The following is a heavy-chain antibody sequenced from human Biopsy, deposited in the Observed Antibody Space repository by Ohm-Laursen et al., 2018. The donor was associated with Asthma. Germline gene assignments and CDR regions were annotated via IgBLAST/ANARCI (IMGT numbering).Heavy chain of an antibody. V-gene: IGHV1-18*01. J-gene: IGHJ6*02. CDR3: ARAVDYSHYYGIDV. Sequence: ASVKASCKPSGPTFNSAGISWVRQPPGQGLEWLGWISVYNGNTKVAQKLQDRVTMITDTSTSTAYRELRSLRSDDTAVYFCARAVDYSHYYGIDVWGQGTTVTVS. CDR1: GPTFNSAG. CDR2: ISVYNGNT. D-gene: IGHD3-10*01.